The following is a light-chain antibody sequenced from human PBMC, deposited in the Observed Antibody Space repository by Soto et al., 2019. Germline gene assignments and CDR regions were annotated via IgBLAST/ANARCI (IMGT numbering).Light chain of an antibody. CDR2: STN. J-gene: IGLJ3*02. V-gene: IGLV8-61*01. CDR3: VLYMGSGIGV. Sequence: QTVVTQEPSFSVSPGGTVTVTCALSSGSVSTGHFPSWYQQTPGQAPRTLIYSTNTRSSGVPDRFSGSILGNKAALTITGAQADDECDYYCVLYMGSGIGVFGGGTKLTVL. CDR1: SGSVSTGHF.